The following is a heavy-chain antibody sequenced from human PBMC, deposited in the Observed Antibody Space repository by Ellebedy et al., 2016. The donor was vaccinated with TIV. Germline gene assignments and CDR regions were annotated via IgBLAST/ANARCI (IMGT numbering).Heavy chain of an antibody. CDR3: ARDPQFFDY. CDR1: GFTFSNYW. Sequence: GESLKISCEASGFTFSNYWMSWVRQAPGKRLEWVSNIKQDGSEKYYVDSVKRRFTISRDNAKNSLYLQMNSLRAEDTAVYYCARDPQFFDYWGQGTLVTVSS. V-gene: IGHV3-7*04. CDR2: IKQDGSEK. J-gene: IGHJ4*02.